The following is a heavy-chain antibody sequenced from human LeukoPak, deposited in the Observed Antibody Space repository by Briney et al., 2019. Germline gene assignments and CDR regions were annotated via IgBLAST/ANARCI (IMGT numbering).Heavy chain of an antibody. D-gene: IGHD2-21*01. CDR1: GYTFTSYG. J-gene: IGHJ4*02. V-gene: IGHV1-18*01. CDR2: ISAYNGNT. CDR3: ARRVMGGFFDY. Sequence: GPVKVSCKASGYTFTSYGISWVRQAPGQGLEWMGWISAYNGNTNYAQKLQGRVTMTTDTSTSTAYMELRSLRSDDTAVYYCARRVMGGFFDYWGQGTLVTVSS.